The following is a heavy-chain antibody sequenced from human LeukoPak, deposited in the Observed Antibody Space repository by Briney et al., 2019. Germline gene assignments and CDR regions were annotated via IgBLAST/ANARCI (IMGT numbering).Heavy chain of an antibody. Sequence: GGSLRLSCAASGFTFSSYSMNWVRQAPGKGLEWVSYISSSSTIYYADSVKGRFTISRDNAKNSLYLQMNSLRAEDTAVYYCARGGAIFDYWGQGTLVTVSS. CDR2: ISSSSTI. J-gene: IGHJ4*02. CDR1: GFTFSSYS. V-gene: IGHV3-48*01. CDR3: ARGGAIFDY. D-gene: IGHD1-26*01.